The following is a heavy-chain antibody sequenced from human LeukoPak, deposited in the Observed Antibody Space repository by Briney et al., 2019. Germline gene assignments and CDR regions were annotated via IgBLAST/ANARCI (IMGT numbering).Heavy chain of an antibody. Sequence: SETLTLTCTVSGDSISSTGYCWDWIRQPPGKGLEWIGNIYNSANTHYNPSLKTRITMSVDTSKNQFSLKLNSVTAADTGIYYCARQTRSAYPGYVNAFDNWGQGTMVTVSS. J-gene: IGHJ3*02. CDR2: IYNSANT. V-gene: IGHV4-39*01. CDR1: GDSISSTGYC. CDR3: ARQTRSAYPGYVNAFDN. D-gene: IGHD5-12*01.